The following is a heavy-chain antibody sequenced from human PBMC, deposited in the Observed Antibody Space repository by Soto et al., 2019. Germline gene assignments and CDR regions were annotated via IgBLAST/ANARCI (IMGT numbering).Heavy chain of an antibody. CDR3: AKDDYSNSWYYFAS. V-gene: IGHV3-23*01. D-gene: IGHD6-13*01. CDR1: GFTFSNYA. J-gene: IGHJ4*02. Sequence: GGAQRLSWAGSGFTFSNYAMNWGRQAPGKRLEWVSTVSGSGGTTYYADSVKGRFTISRDNSKNTLYLQMNSLRAEDTAIYYCAKDDYSNSWYYFASCGQGDLVTASS. CDR2: VSGSGGTT.